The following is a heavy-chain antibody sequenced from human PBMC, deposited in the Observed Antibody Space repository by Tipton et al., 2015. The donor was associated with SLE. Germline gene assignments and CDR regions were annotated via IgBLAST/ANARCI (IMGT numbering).Heavy chain of an antibody. Sequence: LRLSCAVSGYSISNSNWRAWIRQPPGKGLEWIGYIYYSGSTFYNPSLKSRVTMSVDTSKNQLSLKLSSVTAADTAVYYCARNGGSYYMYFNLWGRGTLVTVSS. V-gene: IGHV4-28*01. J-gene: IGHJ2*01. CDR1: GYSISNSNW. CDR3: ARNGGSYYMYFNL. CDR2: IYYSGST. D-gene: IGHD1-26*01.